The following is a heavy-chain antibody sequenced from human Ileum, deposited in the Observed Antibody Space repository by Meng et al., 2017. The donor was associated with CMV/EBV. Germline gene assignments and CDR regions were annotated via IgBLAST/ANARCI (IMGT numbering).Heavy chain of an antibody. J-gene: IGHJ4*02. V-gene: IGHV4-31*02. D-gene: IGHD1-26*01. CDR2: ISHTGSA. Sequence: VSGDFLNSGDFYWSWIRHHPGKAFEWVGYISHTGSAYYSPSLRSRVTMSIDPSKNVLSLKLTSVTAADTAVYYCARDISGSYGVFDSWGRGVLVTVSS. CDR1: GDFLNSGDFY. CDR3: ARDISGSYGVFDS.